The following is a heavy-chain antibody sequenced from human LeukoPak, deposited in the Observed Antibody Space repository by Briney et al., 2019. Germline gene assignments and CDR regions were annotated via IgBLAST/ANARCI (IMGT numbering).Heavy chain of an antibody. J-gene: IGHJ5*02. Sequence: PGGSLRLSCAASGFTFSSYWMSWVRQAPGKGLEWVANIKQDGSEKYYVDSVKGRFTISRDNAKNSLYLQMNSLRAEDTAVYYCAGQTYYYGSGDSFDPWGQGTLVTVSS. CDR2: IKQDGSEK. CDR1: GFTFSSYW. V-gene: IGHV3-7*03. CDR3: AGQTYYYGSGDSFDP. D-gene: IGHD3-10*01.